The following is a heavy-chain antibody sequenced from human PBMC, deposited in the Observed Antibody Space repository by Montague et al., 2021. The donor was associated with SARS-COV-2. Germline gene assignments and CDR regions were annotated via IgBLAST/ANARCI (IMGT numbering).Heavy chain of an antibody. V-gene: IGHV4-59*01. CDR3: ARGSGWMGNAFDI. CDR1: GGSISSYY. Sequence: SETLSLTCTVSGGSISSYYWSWIRQPTGKGLEWIGYIYYSGSTNYNPSLKSRVTISVGTSKNQFSLKLSSVTAADTAVYYCARGSGWMGNAFDIWGQGTMVTVSS. CDR2: IYYSGST. J-gene: IGHJ3*02. D-gene: IGHD6-19*01.